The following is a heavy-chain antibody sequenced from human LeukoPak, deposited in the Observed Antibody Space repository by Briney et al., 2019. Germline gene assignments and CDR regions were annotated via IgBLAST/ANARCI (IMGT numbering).Heavy chain of an antibody. CDR3: AKDRTVGASYWYFDL. J-gene: IGHJ2*01. CDR2: ISSSGSGGNT. CDR1: GFTFSSYW. D-gene: IGHD1-26*01. Sequence: PGGSLRLSCAASGFTFSSYWMHWVRQAPGKGLEWVSGISSSGSGGNTYYADSVKGRFTISRDSSRSTLFLHMNTLRAEDTAIYYCAKDRTVGASYWYFDLWGRGTLVTVSS. V-gene: IGHV3-23*01.